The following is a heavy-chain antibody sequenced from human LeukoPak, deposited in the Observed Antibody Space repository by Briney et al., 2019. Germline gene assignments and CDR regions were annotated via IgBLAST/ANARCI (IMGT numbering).Heavy chain of an antibody. Sequence: EGSLRLSCAASGFTFSSYGMSWVRQAPGKGLEWVSAISGSGGSTYYADSVKGRFTISRDNSKNTLYLQMNSLRAEDTAVYYCAKDLTEFTRRYIAATNWFDPWGQGTLVTVSS. D-gene: IGHD6-13*01. CDR3: AKDLTEFTRRYIAATNWFDP. CDR2: ISGSGGST. J-gene: IGHJ5*02. CDR1: GFTFSSYG. V-gene: IGHV3-23*01.